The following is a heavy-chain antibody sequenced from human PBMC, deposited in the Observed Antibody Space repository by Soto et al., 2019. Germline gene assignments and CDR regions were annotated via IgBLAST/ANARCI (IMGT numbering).Heavy chain of an antibody. V-gene: IGHV1-3*01. CDR2: INAGNGNT. Sequence: ASVKVSCKASGYTFTSYAMHWVRQAPGQRLEWMGWINAGNGNTKYSQKFQGRVTITRDTSASTAYMELSSLRSEDTAVYYCVRGSAGYYYYGMDVWGQGTTVTVSS. J-gene: IGHJ6*02. CDR1: GYTFTSYA. CDR3: VRGSAGYYYYGMDV.